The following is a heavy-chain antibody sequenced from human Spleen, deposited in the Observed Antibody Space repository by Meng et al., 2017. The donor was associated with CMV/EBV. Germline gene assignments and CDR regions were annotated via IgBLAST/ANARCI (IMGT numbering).Heavy chain of an antibody. V-gene: IGHV3-21*01. CDR1: GFTFSSYS. CDR3: ARDGSSWYLGYFDF. D-gene: IGHD6-13*01. J-gene: IGHJ4*02. Sequence: SGFTFSSYSMNWVRQAPGKGLEWVSSISSSSSYIYYADSVKGRFTISRDNAKKSLYLQMNSLRAEDTAVYYCARDGSSWYLGYFDFWGQGALVTVSS. CDR2: ISSSSSYI.